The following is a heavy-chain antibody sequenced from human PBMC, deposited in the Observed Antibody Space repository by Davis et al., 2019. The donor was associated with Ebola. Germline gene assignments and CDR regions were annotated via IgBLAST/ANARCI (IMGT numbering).Heavy chain of an antibody. J-gene: IGHJ3*02. CDR1: GFTFSSYG. CDR3: ARGGYYDSSGYSHAAFDI. CDR2: ISSSSSYI. Sequence: GESLKISCAASGFTFSSYGMHWVRQAPGKGLEWVSSISSSSSYIYYADSLKGRFTISRDNAKNSLYLQVNSLRAEDTAIYYCARGGYYDSSGYSHAAFDIWGQGTMVTVS. D-gene: IGHD3-22*01. V-gene: IGHV3-21*01.